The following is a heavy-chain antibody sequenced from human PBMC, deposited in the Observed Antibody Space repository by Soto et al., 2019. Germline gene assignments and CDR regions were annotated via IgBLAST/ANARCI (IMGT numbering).Heavy chain of an antibody. Sequence: QVQLQQWGAGPLRPLETLSLTCGVSGGSFSGYYWAWIRQSPGKGLEWIGEINDGGSINYIPSLKSRVSISVHTSKNHYSLNLRSVTAADTAVYYCARESHDILTGPPWVWYFDLWGRGTLVTVSS. CDR3: ARESHDILTGPPWVWYFDL. J-gene: IGHJ2*01. D-gene: IGHD3-9*01. CDR1: GGSFSGYY. CDR2: INDGGSI. V-gene: IGHV4-34*01.